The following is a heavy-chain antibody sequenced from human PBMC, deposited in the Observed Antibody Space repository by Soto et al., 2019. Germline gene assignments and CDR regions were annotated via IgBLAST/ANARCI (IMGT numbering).Heavy chain of an antibody. CDR2: IRSKAYGGTT. Sequence: GGSLRLSCTASGFTFGDYAMSWFRQAPGKGLEWVGFIRSKAYGGTTEYAASVKGRFTISRDDSKSIAYLQMNSLKTEDTAVYYCTSLVVAAPYFQHWGQGTLVTVSS. CDR1: GFTFGDYA. CDR3: TSLVVAAPYFQH. V-gene: IGHV3-49*03. D-gene: IGHD2-15*01. J-gene: IGHJ1*01.